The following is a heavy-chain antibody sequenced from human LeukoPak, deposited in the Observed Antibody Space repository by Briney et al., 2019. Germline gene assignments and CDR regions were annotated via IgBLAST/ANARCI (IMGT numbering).Heavy chain of an antibody. J-gene: IGHJ4*02. D-gene: IGHD2-15*01. Sequence: GGSLRLSCAASGFTFEDYGMSWVRQVPGKGLEWVSAISGSGGSTYYADSVKGRFTISRDNSKNTVYLQMNSLRADDTAVYYCANTRGYCSGGTCYCDYWGQGTLVTVSS. CDR3: ANTRGYCSGGTCYCDY. CDR2: ISGSGGST. CDR1: GFTFEDYG. V-gene: IGHV3-23*01.